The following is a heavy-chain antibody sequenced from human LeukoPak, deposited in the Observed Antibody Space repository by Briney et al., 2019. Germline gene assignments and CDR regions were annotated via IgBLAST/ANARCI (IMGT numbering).Heavy chain of an antibody. J-gene: IGHJ6*03. D-gene: IGHD2-15*01. CDR3: ARRECGGSCLRLYYYYMDV. CDR2: IKQDGSEK. CDR1: GFTFSSYW. V-gene: IGHV3-7*01. Sequence: PGGSLRLSCAASGFTFSSYWMSWVRQAPGKGLEWVANIKQDGSEKYYVDSVQGRFTISRDNAKNSLYLQMNSLRAEDTAVYYCARRECGGSCLRLYYYYMDVWGKGTTVTVSS.